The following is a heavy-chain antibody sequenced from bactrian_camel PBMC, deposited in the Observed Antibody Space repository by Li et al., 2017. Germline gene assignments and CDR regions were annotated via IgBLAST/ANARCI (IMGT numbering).Heavy chain of an antibody. CDR2: IVSDGST. CDR3: AALKIWVRGRCLEMLTLDSAY. J-gene: IGHJ6*01. CDR1: GLYNQPNS. D-gene: IGHD1*01. Sequence: HVQLVESGGGSVQAGGSLTLSCKVSGLYNQPNSMAWFRQFPGKEREGVAGIVSDGSTTYADAVKGRFTISKDNAKNTLYLEMNSVKPEDTAMYYCAALKIWVRGRCLEMLTLDSAYWGQGTQVTVS. V-gene: IGHV3S53*01.